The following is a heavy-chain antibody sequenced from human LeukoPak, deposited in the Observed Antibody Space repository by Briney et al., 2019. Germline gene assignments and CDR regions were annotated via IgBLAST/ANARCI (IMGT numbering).Heavy chain of an antibody. J-gene: IGHJ4*02. Sequence: GGSLRLSCAASGFTFSTYGMSWVRQAPGKGLEWVSAISSSSSTYYGDSVKGRFTISRDNSKNTLYLQMNSLRAEDTAVYYCAKSGDYGTPFFDYWGQGTLVTVSS. CDR2: ISSSSST. D-gene: IGHD4-17*01. CDR3: AKSGDYGTPFFDY. CDR1: GFTFSTYG. V-gene: IGHV3-23*01.